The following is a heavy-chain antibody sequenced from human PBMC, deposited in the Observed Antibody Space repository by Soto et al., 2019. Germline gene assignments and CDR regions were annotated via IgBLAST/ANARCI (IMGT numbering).Heavy chain of an antibody. V-gene: IGHV4-39*01. D-gene: IGHD1-7*01. J-gene: IGHJ1*01. CDR3: ARHMGFRGTYPLQH. Sequence: SETLSLTCTVSGGSISSGGYYWGWMRQPPGKGLEWIGSMYYGGNTNYNPSLKSRVSISVDTSKNQFSLKLSSVTAADTAVYYCARHMGFRGTYPLQHWGQGTLVTVSS. CDR2: MYYGGNT. CDR1: GGSISSGGYY.